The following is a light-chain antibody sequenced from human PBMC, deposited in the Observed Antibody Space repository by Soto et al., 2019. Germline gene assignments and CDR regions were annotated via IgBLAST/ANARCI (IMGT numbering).Light chain of an antibody. CDR2: EVS. Sequence: QSALTQPASVSGSPGQSITISCSGTSSDVGGYRYVSWYQQHPGKAPKLIIYEVSNRPSGVSNRFSGSKSGNTASLTISGLQAEDEADYYCSSYKSSSPFVSGTGTKVTVL. CDR3: SSYKSSSPFV. V-gene: IGLV2-14*01. J-gene: IGLJ1*01. CDR1: SSDVGGYRY.